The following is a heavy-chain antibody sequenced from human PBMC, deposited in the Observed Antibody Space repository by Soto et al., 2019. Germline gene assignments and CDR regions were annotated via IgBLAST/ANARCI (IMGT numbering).Heavy chain of an antibody. CDR2: MNPNSGNT. V-gene: IGHV1-8*01. J-gene: IGHJ4*02. CDR1: GYTFTSYD. D-gene: IGHD2-15*01. CDR3: ASSRSKRVVTALGY. Sequence: QVQLVQSGAEVKKPGASVKVSCKASGYTFTSYDINWVRQATGQGLEWMGWMNPNSGNTGYAQKLQGRITMTRNTSISTAYMELSSLRSEDTAVYYCASSRSKRVVTALGYWGQGTLVTVSS.